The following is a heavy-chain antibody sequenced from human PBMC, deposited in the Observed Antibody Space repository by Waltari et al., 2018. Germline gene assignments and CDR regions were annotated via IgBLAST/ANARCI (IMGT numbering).Heavy chain of an antibody. CDR3: ARDLYRIPPRGLDP. V-gene: IGHV4-4*07. J-gene: IGHJ5*02. Sequence: QVQLQESGPGLVKPSETLSLTCTVSGGSISSYYWSWIRQPAGKGLEWIGRFYTSGSNNYNPSPKSRVTMSVHTSKIQFSLKLISVTASDTAVYYCARDLYRIPPRGLDPWGQGTLVTVSS. CDR2: FYTSGSN. CDR1: GGSISSYY.